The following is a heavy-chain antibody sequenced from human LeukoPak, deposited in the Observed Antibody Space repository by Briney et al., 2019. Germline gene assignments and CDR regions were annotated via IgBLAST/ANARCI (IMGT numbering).Heavy chain of an antibody. CDR1: GFTFSSYW. V-gene: IGHV3-30-3*01. D-gene: IGHD3-22*01. CDR2: ISNDGINK. CDR3: ARARSSGNSYLPYYYAMDV. Sequence: QPGGSLRLSCAASGFTFSSYWMSWVRQAPGKGLEWVAVISNDGINKYYADSVKGRFTISRDNSKNTLFLQMNSLRTEDTAVLYCARARSSGNSYLPYYYAMDVWGRGTTVTVSS. J-gene: IGHJ6*02.